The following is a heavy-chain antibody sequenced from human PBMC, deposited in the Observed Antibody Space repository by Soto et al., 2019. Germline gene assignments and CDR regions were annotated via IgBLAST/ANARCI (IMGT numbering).Heavy chain of an antibody. J-gene: IGHJ6*02. Sequence: SEKSSDKASVGNYSRYPIRSVQQAPGQGLEWMGGIIPIFGTANYAQKFQGRVTITADESTSTAYMELSSLRSEDTAVYYCARDFIVVVTAARLGYYYGMDVWGQGTTVTVSS. D-gene: IGHD2-21*02. CDR1: VGNYSRYP. CDR2: IIPIFGTA. CDR3: ARDFIVVVTAARLGYYYGMDV. V-gene: IGHV1-69*13.